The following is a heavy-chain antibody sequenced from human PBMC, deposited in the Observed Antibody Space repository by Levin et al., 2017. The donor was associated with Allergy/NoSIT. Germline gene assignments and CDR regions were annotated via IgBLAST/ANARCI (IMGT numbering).Heavy chain of an antibody. J-gene: IGHJ4*02. V-gene: IGHV4-4*02. Sequence: SQTLSLTCAVSGGSISSSNWWSWVRQPPGKGLEWIGEIYHSGSTNYNPSLKSRVTISVDKSKNQFSLKLSSVTAADTAVYYCASAPVGSSWFRNFDYWGQGTLVTVSS. D-gene: IGHD6-13*01. CDR3: ASAPVGSSWFRNFDY. CDR1: GGSISSSNW. CDR2: IYHSGST.